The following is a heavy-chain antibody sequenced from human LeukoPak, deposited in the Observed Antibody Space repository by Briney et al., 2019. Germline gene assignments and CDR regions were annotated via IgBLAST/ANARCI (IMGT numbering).Heavy chain of an antibody. V-gene: IGHV3-48*03. D-gene: IGHD6-19*01. Sequence: GGALRLSCAVSGFTFSSYELNWVRQAPGKGLEWVSYIRSSGFNIYYADSVKGRFTISRDNSKNTLYLQMNSLRAEDTAVYYCAKDHPGYSSGWYLGGFDYWGQGTLVTVSS. CDR2: IRSSGFNI. J-gene: IGHJ4*02. CDR3: AKDHPGYSSGWYLGGFDY. CDR1: GFTFSSYE.